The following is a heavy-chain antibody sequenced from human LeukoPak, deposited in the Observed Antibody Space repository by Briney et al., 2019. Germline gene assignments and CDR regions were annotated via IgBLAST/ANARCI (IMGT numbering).Heavy chain of an antibody. D-gene: IGHD1-7*01. CDR1: GYTFTGYY. CDR2: INPNSGGT. J-gene: IGHJ3*02. V-gene: IGHV1-2*02. CDR3: ARDVFQARNWNYVGAAFDI. Sequence: WASVKVSCKASGYTFTGYYMHWVRQAPGQGLEWMGWINPNSGGTNYAQKFQGRVTMTRDTSISTAYMELSRLRSDDTAVYYCARDVFQARNWNYVGAAFDIWGQGTMVTVSS.